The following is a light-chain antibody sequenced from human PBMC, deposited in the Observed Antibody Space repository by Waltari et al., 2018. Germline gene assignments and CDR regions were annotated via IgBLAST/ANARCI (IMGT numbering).Light chain of an antibody. Sequence: EIVLTQSPATLSLSSGERVTLSCRASQSVSGYLAWYQQKPGQAPRLLIYAASNRAIGIPARFSGSGSGTDFTLTISSLEPEDFAVYYCQQRTNWPPTFGGGTKMEIK. V-gene: IGKV3-11*01. J-gene: IGKJ4*01. CDR2: AAS. CDR1: QSVSGY. CDR3: QQRTNWPPT.